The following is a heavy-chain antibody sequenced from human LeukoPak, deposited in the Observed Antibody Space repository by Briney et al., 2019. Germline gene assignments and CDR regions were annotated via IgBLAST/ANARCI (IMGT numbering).Heavy chain of an antibody. V-gene: IGHV1-3*04. CDR3: ARSEILDYYYGSGRYFDY. D-gene: IGHD3-10*01. CDR1: GYTFTSYA. J-gene: IGHJ4*02. Sequence: ASVKVSCKSSGYTFTSYAVHWVRLPPGQRPEWMGWMNIGNGNTKYSQKFDDRVTIIRDTSANTVYMELSSLTSEDTAVYYCARSEILDYYYGSGRYFDYWGQGSLVTVSS. CDR2: MNIGNGNT.